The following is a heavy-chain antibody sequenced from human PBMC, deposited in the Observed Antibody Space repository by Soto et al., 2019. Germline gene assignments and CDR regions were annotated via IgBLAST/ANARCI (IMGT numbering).Heavy chain of an antibody. D-gene: IGHD3-10*01. V-gene: IGHV1-69*01. CDR2: IIPIFGTA. Sequence: QVQLVQSGAEVKKPGSSVKVSCKASGGTFSSYAISWVRQAPGQGLEWMGGIIPIFGTANYAQKFQGRVKITADESTSTAYMELSSLRSEDTAVYYCASLYGSGSYGDYYGMYVWGQGTTVTVFS. CDR1: GGTFSSYA. J-gene: IGHJ6*02. CDR3: ASLYGSGSYGDYYGMYV.